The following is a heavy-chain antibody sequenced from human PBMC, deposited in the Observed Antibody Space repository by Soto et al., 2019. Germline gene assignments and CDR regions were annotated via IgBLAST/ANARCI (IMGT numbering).Heavy chain of an antibody. CDR2: INHSGST. Sequence: QVQLQQWGAGLLKPSETLSLTCAVYGGSFSGYYWSWIRQPPGKGLEWIGEINHSGSTNYNPSLKSRVTISVDTSKSQCSLKLSSVTAADTAVYYCARGSRVATVVTPYDYYGMDVWGQGTTVTVSS. CDR1: GGSFSGYY. J-gene: IGHJ6*02. D-gene: IGHD4-17*01. CDR3: ARGSRVATVVTPYDYYGMDV. V-gene: IGHV4-34*01.